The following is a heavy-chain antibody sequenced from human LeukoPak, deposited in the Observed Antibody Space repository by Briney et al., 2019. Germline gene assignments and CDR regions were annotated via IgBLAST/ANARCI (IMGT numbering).Heavy chain of an antibody. CDR1: GGSISSGDYY. CDR3: GRLGVGGYHFDY. Sequence: PSQTLSLTCTVSGGSISSGDYYWNWIRQPPGKGLEWIGYIHSSGSSYYNPSLKSRVAISVDTSKNQFSLNLSSVTAADTAVYYCGRLGVGGYHFDYWGQGTLVTVSS. D-gene: IGHD1-26*01. V-gene: IGHV4-30-4*01. CDR2: IHSSGSS. J-gene: IGHJ4*02.